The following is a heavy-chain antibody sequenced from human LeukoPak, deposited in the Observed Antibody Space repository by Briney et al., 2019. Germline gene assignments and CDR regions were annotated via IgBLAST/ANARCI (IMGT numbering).Heavy chain of an antibody. D-gene: IGHD4-17*01. J-gene: IGHJ4*02. CDR2: IYYSGST. CDR1: GGSISSSSYY. V-gene: IGHV4-39*07. CDR3: ARGQGTVTTH. Sequence: TSETLSLTCTVSGGSISSSSYYWGWIRQPPGKGLEWIGSIYYSGSTYYSPSLSSRVTISLDMSENQFSLKLTSVTAADTAVYYCARGQGTVTTHWGQGTLVTVSS.